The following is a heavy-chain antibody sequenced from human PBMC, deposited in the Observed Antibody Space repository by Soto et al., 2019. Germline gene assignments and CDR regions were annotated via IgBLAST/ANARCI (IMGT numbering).Heavy chain of an antibody. Sequence: QVQLVQSGAEVKKPGSSVKVSCKASGGTFSSYAISWVRQAPGQGLEWMGGIIPIFGTANYAQKFQGRVTITADESTSTAYMELSSLRSEDTAVYYCARDDYDILTGYYTPRGYWGQGTLVTVSS. V-gene: IGHV1-69*12. J-gene: IGHJ4*02. CDR3: ARDDYDILTGYYTPRGY. CDR2: IIPIFGTA. CDR1: GGTFSSYA. D-gene: IGHD3-9*01.